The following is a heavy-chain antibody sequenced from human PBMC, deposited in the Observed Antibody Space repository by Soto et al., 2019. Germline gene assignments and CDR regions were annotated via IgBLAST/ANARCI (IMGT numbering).Heavy chain of an antibody. J-gene: IGHJ6*02. V-gene: IGHV4-59*01. D-gene: IGHD3-10*01. CDR1: GGSISSYY. CDR3: ARVAFDYGSGTYRPYYYYGMDV. CDR2: IYYSGST. Sequence: SETLSLTCTVSGGSISSYYWSWIRQPPGKGLEWIGYIYYSGSTNYNPSLKSRVTISVDASKNQFSLKLSSVTAADTAVYYCARVAFDYGSGTYRPYYYYGMDVWGQGTTVTVSS.